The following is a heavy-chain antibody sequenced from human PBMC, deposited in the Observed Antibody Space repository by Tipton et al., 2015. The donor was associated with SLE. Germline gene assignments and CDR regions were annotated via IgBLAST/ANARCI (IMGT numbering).Heavy chain of an antibody. CDR1: GGPISVGGYF. D-gene: IGHD2-21*01. J-gene: IGHJ4*02. CDR2: IYYHGHGTT. V-gene: IGHV4-31*02. CDR3: ASEMQPRLGYFIH. Sequence: LRLSCTVSGGPISVGGYFWTWIRQRPGQDIEWLGHIYYHGHGTTSYNPSLKSRLNISVDTSKNQFSLGLTDVTAADTAVYFCASEMQPRLGYFIHWGPGLLVSVSS.